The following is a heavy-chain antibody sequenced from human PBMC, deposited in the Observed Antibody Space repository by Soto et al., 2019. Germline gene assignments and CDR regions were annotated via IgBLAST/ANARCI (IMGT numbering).Heavy chain of an antibody. CDR1: GASCSDYY. V-gene: IGHV4-34*01. CDR2: INHSGST. Sequence: PSETLSLTCAVYGASCSDYYGGWILQPPGKRLEWIGEINHSGSTNYDPSLKSRVTISVDTSKNQFSLPLSSVPAADTAVYYCARNYALLAGYYPHWGQGALVTVSS. CDR3: ARNYALLAGYYPH. J-gene: IGHJ4*02. D-gene: IGHD3-9*01.